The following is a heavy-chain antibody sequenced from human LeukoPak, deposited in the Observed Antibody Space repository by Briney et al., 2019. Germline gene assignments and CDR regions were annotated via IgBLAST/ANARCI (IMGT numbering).Heavy chain of an antibody. V-gene: IGHV3-48*01. CDR2: ISSSSSTI. CDR1: GFTFSSYN. J-gene: IGHJ3*02. Sequence: GGSLRLSCAASGFTFSSYNMNWVRQAPGKGLEWVSYISSSSSTIYYADSVKGRFTISRDNAKNSLYLQMNSLRAEDTAVYYCARGLVPAAKDAWFAFDIWGQGTMVTVSS. CDR3: ARGLVPAAKDAWFAFDI. D-gene: IGHD2-2*01.